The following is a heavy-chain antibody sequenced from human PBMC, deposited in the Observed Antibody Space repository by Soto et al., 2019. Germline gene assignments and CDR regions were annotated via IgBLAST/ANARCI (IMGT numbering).Heavy chain of an antibody. V-gene: IGHV4-4*02. CDR3: ATVPPRIVVVLAEFPS. CDR2: IYHNGIT. J-gene: IGHJ4*02. CDR1: DTSSSSSYW. D-gene: IGHD2-21*01. Sequence: SETLSLTCRVSDTSSSSSYWWAWVRQSPGKGLEWIGEIYHNGITKYNPSLKSRVSMSIDKSNNQFSLKLTSVTAADTAVYYCATVPPRIVVVLAEFPSWGQGTLVTVSS.